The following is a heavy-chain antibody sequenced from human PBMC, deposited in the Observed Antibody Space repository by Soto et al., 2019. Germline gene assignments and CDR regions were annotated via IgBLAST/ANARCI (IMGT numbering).Heavy chain of an antibody. CDR3: ARAPNYYYYGFDV. CDR2: IYYSGGT. CDR1: GGSVSSGDYF. D-gene: IGHD3-10*01. Sequence: ASETLSLTCTVSGGSVSSGDYFWSWLRQSPGKRLEWIAYIYYSGGTNYNPSLKSRATISVDTSKSQVSLTLTSMTAADAALYYCARAPNYYYYGFDVWGQGTAVTVSS. J-gene: IGHJ6*02. V-gene: IGHV4-61*08.